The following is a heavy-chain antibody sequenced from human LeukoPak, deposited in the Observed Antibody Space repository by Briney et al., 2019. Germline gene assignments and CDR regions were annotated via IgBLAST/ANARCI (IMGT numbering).Heavy chain of an antibody. V-gene: IGHV3-21*01. CDR2: ISSSSSYI. D-gene: IGHD4-17*01. CDR1: GFTFSSYN. Sequence: NAGGSLRLACAASGFTFSSYNMNWVGQAPGKGLEWVSSISSSSSYIYYADSVKGRFTISRDNAKNSLYLQMNSLRAEDTAVYYCARDYGDYVLGDYFDYWGQGTLVTVSS. J-gene: IGHJ4*02. CDR3: ARDYGDYVLGDYFDY.